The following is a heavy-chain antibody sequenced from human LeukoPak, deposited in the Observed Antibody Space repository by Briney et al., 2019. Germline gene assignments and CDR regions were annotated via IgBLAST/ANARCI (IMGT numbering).Heavy chain of an antibody. CDR2: IIPFFCTA. CDR1: HGSFHSYS. V-gene: IGHV1-69*13. Sequence: RSSDTVPCQPSHGSFHSYSIIWLRQAPAQGLEWMGGIIPFFCTANYAQKFQGRVTITADESTSTAYMKLSSLTSEDTAVYYCARDDRVEAFDIWGQGTMVTVSS. J-gene: IGHJ3*02. CDR3: ARDDRVEAFDI.